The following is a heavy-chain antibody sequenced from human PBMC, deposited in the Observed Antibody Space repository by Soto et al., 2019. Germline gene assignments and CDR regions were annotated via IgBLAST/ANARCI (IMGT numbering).Heavy chain of an antibody. CDR3: ARQPTTGDTDLWFDP. J-gene: IGHJ5*02. CDR2: IFYSGST. V-gene: IGHV4-39*01. Sequence: QLQLLESGPGLVKASETLSLTCNVSGGSISTSRSYWAWIRQPPGKGLGWLANIFYSGSTYYNPSLASRVTVSGDTSKNEFSLKLRSVTAADTAVYYCARQPTTGDTDLWFDPWGQGTLVTVSS. CDR1: GGSISTSRSY. D-gene: IGHD2-21*01.